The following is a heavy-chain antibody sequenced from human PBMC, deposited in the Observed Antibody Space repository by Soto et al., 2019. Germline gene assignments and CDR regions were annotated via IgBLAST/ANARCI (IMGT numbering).Heavy chain of an antibody. V-gene: IGHV3-23*01. J-gene: IGHJ6*02. CDR3: AKFEGALHHNYHMDV. D-gene: IGHD1-1*01. CDR2: VYGGGNGA. Sequence: EMQLLESGGGLVQPGGSLRLSCAASGFTFSNFAMSWVRQAPGKGLEWVSGVYGGGNGALYADSVKGRFIISRDNSKNTLYLNMNSLRAGDTAVYYCAKFEGALHHNYHMDVWGQGTTVTVSS. CDR1: GFTFSNFA.